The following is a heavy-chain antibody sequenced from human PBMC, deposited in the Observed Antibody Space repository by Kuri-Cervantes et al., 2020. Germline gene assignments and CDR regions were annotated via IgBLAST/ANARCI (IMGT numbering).Heavy chain of an antibody. J-gene: IGHJ4*02. CDR2: IYTSGST. V-gene: IGHV4-4*07. CDR1: GGSISSYY. D-gene: IGHD1-26*01. Sequence: SEPLSLTCTVSGGSISSYYWSWIRQPAGKGLEWIGRIYTSGSTNYNPSLKSRVTMSVDTSKNQFSLKLSSVTAADTAVYYCARGYRGLLTYYFDYWGQGTLVTVSS. CDR3: ARGYRGLLTYYFDY.